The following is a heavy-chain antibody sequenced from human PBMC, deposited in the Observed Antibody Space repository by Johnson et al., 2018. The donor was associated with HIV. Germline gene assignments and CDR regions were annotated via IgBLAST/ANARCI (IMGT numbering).Heavy chain of an antibody. V-gene: IGHV3-66*03. CDR2: IYSGGST. Sequence: VQLVESGGGLIQPGGSLRLSCAASGFTVSSNYMSWVRQAPGKGLEWVSVIYSGGSTYYADSVKGRFTISRDNSKNTLYLQMNSLRADDTAVYYCAKDRLFGFRNDAFDIWGQGTMVTVSS. D-gene: IGHD3-16*01. CDR1: GFTVSSNY. J-gene: IGHJ3*02. CDR3: AKDRLFGFRNDAFDI.